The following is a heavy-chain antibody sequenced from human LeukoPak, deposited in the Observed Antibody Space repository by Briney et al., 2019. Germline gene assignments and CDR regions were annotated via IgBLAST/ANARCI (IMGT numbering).Heavy chain of an antibody. CDR2: SSSSGSTI. D-gene: IGHD3/OR15-3a*01. CDR3: ARRRDFIDY. CDR1: GFTLSDYY. Sequence: PGGSLRLSCAASGFTLSDYYMSWLRQAQGKGLEWVSYSSSSGSTIYYADSVKGRFAISRDNAKNSLYLQMNSLRAEDTTVYYCARRRDFIDYWGQGTLVTVSS. V-gene: IGHV3-11*01. J-gene: IGHJ4*02.